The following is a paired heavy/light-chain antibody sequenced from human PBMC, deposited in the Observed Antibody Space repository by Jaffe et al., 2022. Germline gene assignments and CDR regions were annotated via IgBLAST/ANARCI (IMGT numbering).Light chain of an antibody. CDR3: HQYHSHPPT. V-gene: IGKV4-1*01. CDR2: WAS. CDR1: QSVLYSSNSQNY. Sequence: DIVMTQSPDSLAMSLGERATINCKSSQSVLYSSNSQNYLAWYQQKPGQPPKLLIYWASTRESGVPDRFSGSGSGTDFTLTISSLQAEDVAVYYCHQYHSHPPTFGQGTKLEIK. J-gene: IGKJ2*01.
Heavy chain of an antibody. J-gene: IGHJ4*02. V-gene: IGHV7-4-1*02. CDR3: ARRGNFALDH. Sequence: QVQLVQSGSELKKPGASVKVSCGASGYTFTMYAVNWVRQAPGQGLEWMGWINTNTGNPTYAQGFTGRFVFSLDTSVSTAYLQISGLQAEDTAVYYCARRGNFALDHWGQGTLVTVSS. CDR2: INTNTGNP. CDR1: GYTFTMYA. D-gene: IGHD3-10*01.